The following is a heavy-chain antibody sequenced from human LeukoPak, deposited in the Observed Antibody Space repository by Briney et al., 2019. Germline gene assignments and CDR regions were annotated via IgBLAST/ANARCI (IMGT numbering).Heavy chain of an antibody. Sequence: GGSLRLSCAASGFTFSDYYMGWIRKAPGKGLEWVSYITSNGKSVYYAASVKGRFTISRDNAKNSLYLQVNSLTAEDTAVYYCARAGVDTSGYYYQGFDYWGQGTLVTVSS. CDR2: ITSNGKSV. V-gene: IGHV3-11*04. CDR3: ARAGVDTSGYYYQGFDY. D-gene: IGHD3-3*01. CDR1: GFTFSDYY. J-gene: IGHJ4*02.